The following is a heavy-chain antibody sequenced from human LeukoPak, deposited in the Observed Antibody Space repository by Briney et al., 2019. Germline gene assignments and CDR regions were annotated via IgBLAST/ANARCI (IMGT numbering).Heavy chain of an antibody. CDR3: ARDRVAAASLDY. D-gene: IGHD6-13*01. CDR1: GGSISSSYYY. J-gene: IGHJ4*02. Sequence: PSETLSLTCTVSGGSISSSYYYWGWIRQPPGKGLEWIGSIYYSGSTYYNPSLKSRVTISVDTSKNQFSLKLRSVTAADTAVYYCARDRVAAASLDYWGQGTLVTVSS. V-gene: IGHV4-39*02. CDR2: IYYSGST.